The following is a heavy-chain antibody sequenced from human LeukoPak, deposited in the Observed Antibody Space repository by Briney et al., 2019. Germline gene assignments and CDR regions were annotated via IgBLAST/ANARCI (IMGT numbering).Heavy chain of an antibody. J-gene: IGHJ4*02. V-gene: IGHV1-18*01. CDR3: ARQGYSGHSQGAADY. CDR2: ISVYNGNT. Sequence: ASGKVSCQASGYTFSILGFSWVGPAPGQGLEWIGWISVYNGNTNYAQKFQGRVTMTTDTSTSTAHMELRSLRSDDTAVYYCARQGYSGHSQGAADYWGQGTLVTVSS. CDR1: GYTFSILG. D-gene: IGHD4-23*01.